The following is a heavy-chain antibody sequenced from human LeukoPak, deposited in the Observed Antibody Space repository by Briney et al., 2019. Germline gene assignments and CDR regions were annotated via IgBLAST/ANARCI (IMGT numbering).Heavy chain of an antibody. CDR3: VAVVAKHTYFDY. J-gene: IGHJ4*02. Sequence: SETLSLTCTVSGGSISSYYWSWIRQPAGKGLEWIGRIYTSGSTNYNPSLKSRVTMSVDTSKNQFSLKLSSVTAADTAVYYCVAVVAKHTYFDYWGQGTLVTVSS. CDR1: GGSISSYY. CDR2: IYTSGST. D-gene: IGHD3-22*01. V-gene: IGHV4-4*07.